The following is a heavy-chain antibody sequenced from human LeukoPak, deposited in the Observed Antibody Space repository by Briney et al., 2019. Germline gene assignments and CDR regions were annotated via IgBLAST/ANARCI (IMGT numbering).Heavy chain of an antibody. J-gene: IGHJ5*02. CDR2: IIPIFGIA. Sequence: SVKVSCKASGGTFSSYAISWVRQAPGQGLEWMGRIIPIFGIANYAQKFQGRVTITADKSTSTAYMELSSLRSEDTAVYYCARAYCSGGSCYGQGFDPWGQGTLVTVSS. CDR3: ARAYCSGGSCYGQGFDP. V-gene: IGHV1-69*04. D-gene: IGHD2-15*01. CDR1: GGTFSSYA.